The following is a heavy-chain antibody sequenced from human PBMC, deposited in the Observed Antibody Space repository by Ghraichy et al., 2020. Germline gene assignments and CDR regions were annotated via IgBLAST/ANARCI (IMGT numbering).Heavy chain of an antibody. V-gene: IGHV4-34*01. CDR2: INHSGST. D-gene: IGHD3-3*01. J-gene: IGHJ6*03. CDR3: ARGFKFITPRGTYYDFWSGYYTPRDYYYYYMDV. CDR1: GGSFSGYY. Sequence: SETLSLTCAVYGGSFSGYYWSWIRQPPGKGLEWIGEINHSGSTNYNPSLKSRVTISVDTSKNQFSLKLSSVTAADTAVYYCARGFKFITPRGTYYDFWSGYYTPRDYYYYYMDVWGKGTMVTVSS.